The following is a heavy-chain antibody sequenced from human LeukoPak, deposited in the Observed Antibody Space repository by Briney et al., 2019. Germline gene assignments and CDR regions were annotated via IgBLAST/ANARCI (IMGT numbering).Heavy chain of an antibody. V-gene: IGHV1-2*02. CDR3: AGVGSSSSLEDY. Sequence: ASVKVSCKASGYTFTGYYMHWVRQAPGQGLEWMGWINPNSGGTNYAQKFQGRVTMTRDTSISTAYMELSRLRSDDAAVYYCAGVGSSSSLEDYWGQGTLVTVSS. CDR2: INPNSGGT. J-gene: IGHJ4*02. D-gene: IGHD6-6*01. CDR1: GYTFTGYY.